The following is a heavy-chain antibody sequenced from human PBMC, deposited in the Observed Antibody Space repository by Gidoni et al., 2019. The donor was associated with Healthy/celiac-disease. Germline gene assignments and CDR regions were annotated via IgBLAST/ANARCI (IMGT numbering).Heavy chain of an antibody. V-gene: IGHV5-51*03. Sequence: EVQLVQSGAEVKKPGESLKISCKGSGYSFTSYWIGWVRQMPGKGLEWMGIIYPGDSDTRYSPSVQGQVTISADKSISTAYLQWSSLKASDTAMYYCARGDGYCSSTSCYRWFDPWGQGTLVTVSS. D-gene: IGHD2-2*03. J-gene: IGHJ5*02. CDR3: ARGDGYCSSTSCYRWFDP. CDR2: IYPGDSDT. CDR1: GYSFTSYW.